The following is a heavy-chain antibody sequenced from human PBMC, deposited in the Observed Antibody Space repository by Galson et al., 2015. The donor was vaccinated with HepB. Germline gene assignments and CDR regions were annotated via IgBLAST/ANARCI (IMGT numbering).Heavy chain of an antibody. J-gene: IGHJ6*02. CDR1: GFSFSRYA. CDR3: AKAVALYFYYGLDV. Sequence: SLRLSCATSGFSFSRYAMSWVRQAPGKGLEWVSAITGSGGSTYYADPVKGRFTIARDHSKNTLHLQVNRLRAEDTAVYYCAKAVALYFYYGLDVWGQGTTVTVSS. CDR2: ITGSGGST. V-gene: IGHV3-23*01.